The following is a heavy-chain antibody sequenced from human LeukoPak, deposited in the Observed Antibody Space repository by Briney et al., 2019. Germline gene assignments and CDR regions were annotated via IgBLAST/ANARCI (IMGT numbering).Heavy chain of an antibody. Sequence: PGGSLRLSCAASGFPFSTYWLHWVRQVPGKGPVWVARLSQDGRKTSYAESVKGRFTISRDNSKNTLYLQMNSLRAEDTAIYYCAKAIGRLQGKDADYWGQGTLVTVSS. D-gene: IGHD4-11*01. V-gene: IGHV3-74*01. J-gene: IGHJ4*02. CDR2: LSQDGRKT. CDR3: AKAIGRLQGKDADY. CDR1: GFPFSTYW.